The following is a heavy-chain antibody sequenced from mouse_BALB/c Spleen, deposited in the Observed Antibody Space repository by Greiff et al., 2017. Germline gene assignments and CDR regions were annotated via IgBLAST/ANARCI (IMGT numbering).Heavy chain of an antibody. D-gene: IGHD2-2*01. CDR2: ISNGGGST. J-gene: IGHJ3*01. Sequence: EVKVEESGGGLVQPGGSLKLSCAASGFTFSSYTMSWVRQTPEKRLEWVAYISNGGGSTYYPDTVKGRFTISRDNAKNTLYLQMSSLKSEDTAMYYCARGDYGYDGFAYWGQGTLVTVSA. CDR1: GFTFSSYT. V-gene: IGHV5-12-2*01. CDR3: ARGDYGYDGFAY.